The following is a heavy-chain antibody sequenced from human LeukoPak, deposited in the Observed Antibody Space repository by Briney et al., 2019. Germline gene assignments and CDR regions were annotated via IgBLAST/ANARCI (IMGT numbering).Heavy chain of an antibody. V-gene: IGHV3-23*01. CDR3: AKETDNFDSNIDY. CDR2: ISGSGGGGGT. D-gene: IGHD3-22*01. J-gene: IGHJ4*02. Sequence: GGSLRLSCAASGFSFSTYAMSWVRQAPGKGLEWVSVISGSGGGGGTYTADSVSGRFTISRDNSKSTLYLQMNSLRVADTAVYYCAKETDNFDSNIDYWGRGTLVSVSS. CDR1: GFSFSTYA.